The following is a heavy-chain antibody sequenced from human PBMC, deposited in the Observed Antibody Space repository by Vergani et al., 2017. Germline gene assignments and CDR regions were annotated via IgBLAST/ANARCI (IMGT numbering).Heavy chain of an antibody. CDR2: INPSGGST. CDR3: AREGAVVVAATLPRHYYYGMDV. Sequence: QVQLVQSGAEVKKPGASVKVSCKASGYTFTSYAMHWVRQAPGQRLEWMGIINPSGGSTSYAQKFQGRVTMTRDTSTSTVYMELSSLRSEDTAVYYCAREGAVVVAATLPRHYYYGMDVWGQGTTVTVSS. V-gene: IGHV1-46*01. D-gene: IGHD2-15*01. J-gene: IGHJ6*02. CDR1: GYTFTSYA.